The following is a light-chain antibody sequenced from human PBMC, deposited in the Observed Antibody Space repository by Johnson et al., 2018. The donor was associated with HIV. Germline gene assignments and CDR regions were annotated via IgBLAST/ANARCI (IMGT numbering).Light chain of an antibody. V-gene: IGLV1-51*02. CDR1: SSNIGNNY. CDR2: ENN. J-gene: IGLJ1*01. Sequence: TQPPSVSAAPGQKVTISCSGSSSNIGNNYVSWYQQLPGTASKLLIYENNKRPSGIPDRFSGSKSGTSATLGITGLQTGDEAYYYCATWDSSLSAYVFGTGTKVTVL. CDR3: ATWDSSLSAYV.